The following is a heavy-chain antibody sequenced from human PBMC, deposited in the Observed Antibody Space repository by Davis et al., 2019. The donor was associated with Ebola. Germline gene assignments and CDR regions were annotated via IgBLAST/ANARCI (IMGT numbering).Heavy chain of an antibody. CDR3: ARHYVYDYYMGLDV. D-gene: IGHD3-16*01. CDR1: GFTFRAYA. V-gene: IGHV3-30*03. CDR2: ISYDGSNK. J-gene: IGHJ6*02. Sequence: GESLKISCAASGFTFRAYAMSWVRQAPGKGLEWVAVISYDGSNKYYADSVKGRFTISRDNSKNTLYLQMNSLRAEDTAVYYCARHYVYDYYMGLDVWGQGTTVTVSS.